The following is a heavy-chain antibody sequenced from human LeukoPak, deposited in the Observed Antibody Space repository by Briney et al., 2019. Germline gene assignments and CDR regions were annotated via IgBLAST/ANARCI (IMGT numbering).Heavy chain of an antibody. CDR2: ICTSGST. V-gene: IGHV4-4*07. CDR3: ARDLVRFGESPLSYYYNYMDV. Sequence: SETLSLTCTVSGGSISSYYWSWIRQTAGKGLEWIGRICTSGSTNYNPSLKSRVTMSVDTSKNQFSLKLSSVTAADTAVYYCARDLVRFGESPLSYYYNYMDVWGKGTTVTISS. J-gene: IGHJ6*03. CDR1: GGSISSYY. D-gene: IGHD3-10*01.